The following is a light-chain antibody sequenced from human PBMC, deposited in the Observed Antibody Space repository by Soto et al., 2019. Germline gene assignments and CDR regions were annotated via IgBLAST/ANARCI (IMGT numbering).Light chain of an antibody. J-gene: IGKJ2*01. CDR3: HQYGSSPPYT. V-gene: IGKV3-20*01. Sequence: EIVLTQSPDTLSLSPGERATLSCRASQSVSSSYLAWYQQKPGQAPRLLIYGASSRPTGIPDRFSGSGSGTDFTLTISRPDPEDFAVYYCHQYGSSPPYTFGQGTKLEIK. CDR1: QSVSSSY. CDR2: GAS.